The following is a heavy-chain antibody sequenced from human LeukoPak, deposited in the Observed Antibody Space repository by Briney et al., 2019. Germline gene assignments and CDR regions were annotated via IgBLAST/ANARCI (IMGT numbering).Heavy chain of an antibody. Sequence: ASVKVSCKASGYIFTSYFMHWVRQAPGQGLEWMGLINPSGGSTRYAQKFQGRVTMTRDMSTSTVYMELSSLRSEDTAVYYCASRYYYDSSGYTYWGQGTLVTVSS. CDR3: ASRYYYDSSGYTY. V-gene: IGHV1-46*01. CDR2: INPSGGST. D-gene: IGHD3-22*01. J-gene: IGHJ4*02. CDR1: GYIFTSYF.